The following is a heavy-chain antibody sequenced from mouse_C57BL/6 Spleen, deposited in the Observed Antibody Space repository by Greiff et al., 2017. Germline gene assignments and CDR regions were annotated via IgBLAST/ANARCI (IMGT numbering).Heavy chain of an antibody. V-gene: IGHV5-9-1*02. D-gene: IGHD2-3*01. CDR2: ISSGGDYI. CDR3: TRGGDGYYPFDY. J-gene: IGHJ2*01. CDR1: GFTFSSYA. Sequence: EVKLVESGEGLVKPGGSLKLSCAASGFTFSSYAMSWVRQTPEKRLEWVAYISSGGDYIYYADTVKGRFTISRDNARNTLYLQMSSLKSEDTAMYYCTRGGDGYYPFDYWGKGTTLTVSS.